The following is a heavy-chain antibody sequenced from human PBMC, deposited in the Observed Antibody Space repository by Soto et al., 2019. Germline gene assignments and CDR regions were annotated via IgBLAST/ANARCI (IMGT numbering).Heavy chain of an antibody. CDR3: AKEESYDSSGASDY. D-gene: IGHD3-22*01. V-gene: IGHV3-23*01. Sequence: EVQLLESGGGLVQPGVSLRLSCAASGFTFSSYAMSWVRQAPGKGLEWGSAISGSGGSTYYSDSLKGRFTISRDNSKNTMYLQMNSLRAEDTAVYYCAKEESYDSSGASDYWGQGTLVTVSS. J-gene: IGHJ4*02. CDR2: ISGSGGST. CDR1: GFTFSSYA.